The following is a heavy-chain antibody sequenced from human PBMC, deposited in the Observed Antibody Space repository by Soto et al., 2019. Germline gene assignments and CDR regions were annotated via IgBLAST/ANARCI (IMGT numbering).Heavy chain of an antibody. CDR2: ISWNSGSI. CDR1: GFTFDDYA. D-gene: IGHD3-10*01. Sequence: EVQLVASGGGLVQPGRSLRLSCAASGFTFDDYAMHWVRQAPGKGLEWVSGISWNSGSIGYADSVKGRFTISRDNAKNSLYLQMNSLRAEDTALYYCAKDMRYYYGSGSYSYWGQGTLVTVSS. V-gene: IGHV3-9*01. CDR3: AKDMRYYYGSGSYSY. J-gene: IGHJ4*02.